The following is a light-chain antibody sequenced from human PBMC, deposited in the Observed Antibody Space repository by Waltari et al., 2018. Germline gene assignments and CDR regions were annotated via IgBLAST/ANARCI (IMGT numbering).Light chain of an antibody. CDR3: QQYGSSPLT. CDR2: GAS. CDR1: QSVSSSY. J-gene: IGKJ4*01. V-gene: IGKV3-20*01. Sequence: EIVLTQSPGTLSLSPGERATLSCRASQSVSSSYLAWYQQKPGQAPRLLIYGASSRATGIPYRFSGSGSGTDFTFTISRLEPEDFAVYYCQQYGSSPLTFGGGTKVEIK.